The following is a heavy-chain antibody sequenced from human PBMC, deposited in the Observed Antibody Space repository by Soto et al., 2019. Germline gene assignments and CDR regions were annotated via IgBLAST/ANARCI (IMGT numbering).Heavy chain of an antibody. Sequence: ETLSLTCTVYGGSIRRYYWSWIRQPPGKGLEWIGYIYYSGTTKYTPYLKNRVTMSVDTSKNQFSLKLNSVTAADTAMYYCAKEYSSSFDYWGQGTLVTVSS. CDR1: GGSIRRYY. V-gene: IGHV4-59*01. D-gene: IGHD6-6*01. J-gene: IGHJ4*02. CDR2: IYYSGTT. CDR3: AKEYSSSFDY.